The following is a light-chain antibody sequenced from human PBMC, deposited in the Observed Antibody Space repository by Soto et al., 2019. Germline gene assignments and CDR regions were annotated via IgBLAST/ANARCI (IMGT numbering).Light chain of an antibody. Sequence: EIVLTQSPGTLSLFPGERATLSCRASQSIRSSYLAWYQQKPGQAPRLLISGASSRATGIPDRFSGSGSGTDFTLTISSLEPEDFAVYYCQQRSNWLTFGGGTKVEIK. CDR1: QSIRSSY. CDR2: GAS. CDR3: QQRSNWLT. V-gene: IGKV3D-20*02. J-gene: IGKJ4*01.